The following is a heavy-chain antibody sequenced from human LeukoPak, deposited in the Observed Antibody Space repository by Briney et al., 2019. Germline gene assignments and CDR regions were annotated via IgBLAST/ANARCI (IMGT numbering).Heavy chain of an antibody. CDR2: ISSSGSTI. CDR1: GFTFSSYE. J-gene: IGHJ4*02. Sequence: PGGSLRLSCAASGFTFSSYEMNWVRQAPGKGLEWVSYISSSGSTIYYADSMKGRFTISRDNAKNSLYLQMNSLRPEDTAVYYCARARPSMWIDYWGQGTLVTVSS. V-gene: IGHV3-48*03. CDR3: ARARPSMWIDY. D-gene: IGHD5-12*01.